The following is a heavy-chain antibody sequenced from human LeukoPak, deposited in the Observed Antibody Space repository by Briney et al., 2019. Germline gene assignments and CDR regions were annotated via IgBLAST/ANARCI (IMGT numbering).Heavy chain of an antibody. J-gene: IGHJ4*02. D-gene: IGHD6-19*01. CDR3: ARGPNSSGWYRVLDY. Sequence: GGSLRLSCAASGFTFSSYSMNWVRQAPGKGLEWVSSISSSSSYIYYADSVKGRFTISRDNAKNSLYLQMNSLRAEDTAVYYCARGPNSSGWYRVLDYWGQGTLVTVSS. CDR2: ISSSSSYI. CDR1: GFTFSSYS. V-gene: IGHV3-21*01.